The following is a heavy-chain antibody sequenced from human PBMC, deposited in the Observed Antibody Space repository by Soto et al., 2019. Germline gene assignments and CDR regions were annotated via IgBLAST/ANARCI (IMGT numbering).Heavy chain of an antibody. D-gene: IGHD6-25*01. Sequence: DTLSLTCCPSDDSMRGYHFYGGCIRQTTGKGLEWIGSAYFSGGNTYYSSSVKSRVSISVDTSKNEFSLRLTSLSAADTAVYFCAYGSSSDWIDYWGQGTLVTVSS. CDR3: AYGSSSDWIDY. J-gene: IGHJ4*02. CDR2: AYFSGGNT. V-gene: IGHV4-39*01. CDR1: DDSMRGYHFY.